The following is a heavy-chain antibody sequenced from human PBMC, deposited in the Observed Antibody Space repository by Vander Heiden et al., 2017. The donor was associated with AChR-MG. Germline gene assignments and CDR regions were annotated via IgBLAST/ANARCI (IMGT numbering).Heavy chain of an antibody. CDR2: ISPILGIA. V-gene: IGHV1-69*02. CDR1: GAPFSSTT. D-gene: IGHD5-12*01. CDR3: ARADVEMATPFDY. Sequence: QVQLLQSGAQVKRPRSSVKVSCKASGAPFSSTTISWVRQAPGQGLEWMGRISPILGIANYAQKVQGRVPSTADKSRSTAYRELSSLRSEDTAVYYCARADVEMATPFDYWGQVTLVTVSS. J-gene: IGHJ4*02.